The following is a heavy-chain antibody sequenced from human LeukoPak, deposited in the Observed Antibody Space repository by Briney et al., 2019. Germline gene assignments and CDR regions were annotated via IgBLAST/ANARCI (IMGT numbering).Heavy chain of an antibody. CDR2: IYYSGST. CDR3: ARSRIVVPAARVVVVAATFDY. D-gene: IGHD2-15*01. J-gene: IGHJ4*02. V-gene: IGHV4-31*03. CDR1: GGSISSGGYY. Sequence: SQTLSLTCTVSGGSISSGGYYCSWIRQHPGKGLEWIGYIYYSGSTYYNPSLKSRVTISVDTSKNQFSLKLSSVTAADTAVYYCARSRIVVPAARVVVVAATFDYWGQGTLVTVSS.